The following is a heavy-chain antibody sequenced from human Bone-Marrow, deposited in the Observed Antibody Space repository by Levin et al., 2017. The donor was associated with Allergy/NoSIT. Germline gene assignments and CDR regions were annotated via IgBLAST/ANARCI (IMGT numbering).Heavy chain of an antibody. CDR3: ARDASASSWADYGMDV. CDR1: GFSFSTYN. Sequence: GESLKISCAGSGFSFSTYNMNWVRQAPGKGLEWLSNMVGSTSTTYYADSVKGRFTMSRDSAKNSVFLQMNSLTFEDTAVYYCARDASASSWADYGMDVWGPGTTVTVSS. CDR2: MVGSTSTT. J-gene: IGHJ6*02. V-gene: IGHV3-48*01. D-gene: IGHD6-13*01.